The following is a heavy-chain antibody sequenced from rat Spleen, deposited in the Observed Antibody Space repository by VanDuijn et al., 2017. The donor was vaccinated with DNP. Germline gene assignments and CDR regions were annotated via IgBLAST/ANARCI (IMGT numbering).Heavy chain of an antibody. J-gene: IGHJ2*01. Sequence: EVQLVESGGGLVQPGRSLKLSCAASGFTFSDYNMAWVRQAPKKGLEWVAYISYDGGITSYGDSVKGRFTISRDNAKSTLYLQMNSLKSEDTATYYCAKNSGYYFDYWGQGVMVTVSS. CDR1: GFTFSDYN. V-gene: IGHV5S10*01. CDR3: AKNSGYYFDY. D-gene: IGHD4-3*01. CDR2: ISYDGGIT.